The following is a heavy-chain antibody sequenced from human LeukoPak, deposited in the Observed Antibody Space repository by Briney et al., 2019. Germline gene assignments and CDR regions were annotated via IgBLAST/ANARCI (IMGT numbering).Heavy chain of an antibody. D-gene: IGHD3-9*01. V-gene: IGHV4-38-2*01. CDR2: IYHSGST. J-gene: IGHJ5*02. CDR1: GYSISSGYY. CDR3: ARGDYDILTPSNHNWFDP. Sequence: PSETLSLTCAVSGYSISSGYYWGWIRQPPGKGLEWIGSIYHSGSTYYNPSLKSRVTISVDTSKNQFSLKLSSVTAADTAVYYCARGDYDILTPSNHNWFDPWGQGTLVTVSS.